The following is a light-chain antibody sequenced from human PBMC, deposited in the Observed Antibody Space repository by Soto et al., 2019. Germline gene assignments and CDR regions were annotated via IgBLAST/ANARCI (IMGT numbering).Light chain of an antibody. CDR2: AAS. J-gene: IGKJ4*01. V-gene: IGKV3-11*01. Sequence: EIVLTQSPSTLSSSAGERATLSCRASQSVSSYLDWYQQKPGQAPRLLIYAASNMATGIPARFSGSGSGTDFTLTISSLEPEDFAVYYCQQRSNWPPLTFGGGTKVEIK. CDR1: QSVSSY. CDR3: QQRSNWPPLT.